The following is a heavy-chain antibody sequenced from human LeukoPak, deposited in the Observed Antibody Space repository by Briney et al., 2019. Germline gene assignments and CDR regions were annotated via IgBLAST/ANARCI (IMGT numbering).Heavy chain of an antibody. D-gene: IGHD5-18*01. CDR1: GFTFGDYA. V-gene: IGHV3-49*03. J-gene: IGHJ4*02. Sequence: PGGSLRLSCTASGFTFGDYAMSWFRQAPGKGLEWVGFIRSKAYGGTTEYAASVKGGFTISRDDSKSIAYLQMNSLKTEDTAVYYCTREGYSYGFEMGYWGQGTLVTVSS. CDR2: IRSKAYGGTT. CDR3: TREGYSYGFEMGY.